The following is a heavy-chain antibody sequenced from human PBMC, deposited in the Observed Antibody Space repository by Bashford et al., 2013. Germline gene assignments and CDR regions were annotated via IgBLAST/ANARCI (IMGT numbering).Heavy chain of an antibody. CDR3: ARVVRALLWFGVDV. J-gene: IGHJ6*04. D-gene: IGHD3-10*01. V-gene: IGHV3-23*01. CDR2: ISGSGGST. Sequence: VRQAPGKGLEWVSAISGSGGSTYYADSVKGRFTISRDNSKNTLYLQMNSLRAEDTAVYYCARVVRALLWFGVDVWGKGTTVTVSS.